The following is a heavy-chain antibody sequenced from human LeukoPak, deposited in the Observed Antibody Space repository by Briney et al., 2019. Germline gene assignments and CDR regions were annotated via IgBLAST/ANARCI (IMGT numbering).Heavy chain of an antibody. CDR1: GFTVSSNY. V-gene: IGHV3-66*01. D-gene: IGHD6-19*01. Sequence: GGSLRLSCAASGFTVSSNYMSWVRQAPGKGLEWVSVIYSGGSTYYADSVKGRFTISRDNSKNTLYLQMNSLRAEDTAVYYCARAQRVAGTLNWFDPWGQGTLVTVSS. J-gene: IGHJ5*02. CDR3: ARAQRVAGTLNWFDP. CDR2: IYSGGST.